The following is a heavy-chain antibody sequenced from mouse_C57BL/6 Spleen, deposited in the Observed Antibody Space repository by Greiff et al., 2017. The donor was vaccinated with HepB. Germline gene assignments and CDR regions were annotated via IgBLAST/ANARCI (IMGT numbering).Heavy chain of an antibody. Sequence: QVQLQQPGAELVKPGASVKMSCKASGYTFTSYWITWVKQRPGQGLEWIGDIYPGSGSTNYNEKFKSKATLTVETSSSTAYMQLSSLTSEDSAVYYCAREYYGSRSFAYWGQGTLVTVSA. CDR3: AREYYGSRSFAY. V-gene: IGHV1-55*01. CDR1: GYTFTSYW. J-gene: IGHJ3*01. CDR2: IYPGSGST. D-gene: IGHD1-1*01.